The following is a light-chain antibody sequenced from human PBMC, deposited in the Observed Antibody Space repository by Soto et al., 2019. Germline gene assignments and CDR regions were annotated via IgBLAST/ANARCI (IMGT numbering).Light chain of an antibody. CDR2: GAS. J-gene: IGKJ2*01. CDR1: QSINNK. Sequence: EIGMTQSPATLSVSPGERATLSCRASQSINNKLAWYQQKPGQAPRLLIYGASTRATGVPARFSGSGSGTEFTLTINRLQSDDVAVYYCQQYFNLYTFGQGTKLEIK. CDR3: QQYFNLYT. V-gene: IGKV3D-15*01.